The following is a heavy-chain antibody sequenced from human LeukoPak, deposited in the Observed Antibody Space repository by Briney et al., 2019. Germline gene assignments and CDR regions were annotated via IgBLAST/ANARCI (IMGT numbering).Heavy chain of an antibody. CDR3: AREISSSWYQPDY. D-gene: IGHD6-13*01. CDR1: GFTFNNYG. J-gene: IGHJ4*02. Sequence: GGPLRLSCAASGFTFNNYGMHWVRQAPGKGLEWVAAIWYDGSNKYYADSVKGRFTISRDNAKNSVYLQMNSLRAEDTAVYYCAREISSSWYQPDYWGQGTLVTVSS. V-gene: IGHV3-33*01. CDR2: IWYDGSNK.